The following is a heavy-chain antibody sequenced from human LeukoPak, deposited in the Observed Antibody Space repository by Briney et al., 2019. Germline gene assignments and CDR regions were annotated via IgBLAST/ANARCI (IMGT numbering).Heavy chain of an antibody. CDR3: ATYTHWVAGDV. CDR2: VKSDGSST. V-gene: IGHV3-74*01. D-gene: IGHD3-16*01. CDR1: GFTFSSYA. J-gene: IGHJ6*02. Sequence: PGGSLRLSCAASGFTFSSYAMHWVRQAPGKGLVWVSRVKSDGSSTSYADSVKGRFTISRDNARNTLYLQMNSLRAEDTAVYYCATYTHWVAGDVWGQGTTVTVSS.